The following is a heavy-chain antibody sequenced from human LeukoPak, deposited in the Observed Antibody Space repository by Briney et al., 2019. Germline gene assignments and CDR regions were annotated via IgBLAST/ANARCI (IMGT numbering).Heavy chain of an antibody. Sequence: SETLSLTCAVYGGSFSGYYWTWIRQPPGKGLEWIANVYYSGTTNIHPSLKSRLIVSLDMSKNKFSLNLTSVTAADTAVYYCARDSRATVTTGFDYWGQGTLVTVSS. J-gene: IGHJ4*02. CDR1: GGSFSGYY. CDR2: VYYSGTT. CDR3: ARDSRATVTTGFDY. V-gene: IGHV4-34*11. D-gene: IGHD4-17*01.